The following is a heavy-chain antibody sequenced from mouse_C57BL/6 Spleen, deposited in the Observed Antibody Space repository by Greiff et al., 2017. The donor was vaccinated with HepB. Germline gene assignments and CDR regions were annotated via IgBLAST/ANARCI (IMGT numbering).Heavy chain of an antibody. CDR3: ARLLINVDY. CDR2: INPSNGRT. J-gene: IGHJ2*01. D-gene: IGHD2-1*01. CDR1: GYTLTSYW. Sequence: QVQLQQPGAELVNPGASVNLSCKASGYTLTSYWMHWVKQRPGQGLEWIGEINPSNGRTNYNEKFKSKATLTVDKSSSTAYMQLSSPTSGDSAVYYCARLLINVDYWGQGTTLTVSS. V-gene: IGHV1S81*02.